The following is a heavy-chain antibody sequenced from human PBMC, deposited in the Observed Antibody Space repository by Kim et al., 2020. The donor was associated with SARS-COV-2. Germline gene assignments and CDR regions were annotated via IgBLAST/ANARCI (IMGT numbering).Heavy chain of an antibody. J-gene: IGHJ4*02. D-gene: IGHD2-15*01. CDR1: GGTFSSYA. Sequence: SVKVSCKASGGTFSSYAISWVRQAPGQGLEWMGGIIPIFGTANYAQKFQGRVTITADESTSTAYMELSSLRSEDTAVYYCARGAPGYCSGGSCEDFDYWGQGTLVTVSS. CDR3: ARGAPGYCSGGSCEDFDY. CDR2: IIPIFGTA. V-gene: IGHV1-69*13.